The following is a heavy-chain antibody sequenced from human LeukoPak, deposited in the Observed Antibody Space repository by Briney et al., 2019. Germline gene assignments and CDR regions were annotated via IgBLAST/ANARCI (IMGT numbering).Heavy chain of an antibody. J-gene: IGHJ3*02. Sequence: SETLSLTCTVSGGSISSGTYYWTWIRQPAGKGLEWIGRIYTFGSTTYNPSLESRVTISVDTSKNQFSLKLSSVTAADTAVYYCARDFSRYYGSGVSRHYAFDIWGQGTMVTVSS. V-gene: IGHV4-61*02. CDR3: ARDFSRYYGSGVSRHYAFDI. CDR2: IYTFGST. D-gene: IGHD3-10*01. CDR1: GGSISSGTYY.